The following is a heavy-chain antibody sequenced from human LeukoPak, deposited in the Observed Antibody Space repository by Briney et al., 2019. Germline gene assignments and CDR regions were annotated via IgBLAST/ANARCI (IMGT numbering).Heavy chain of an antibody. Sequence: GGSLRLSCAASGFTFSSYAMSWVRQAPGKRLEWVSGTSGSGGTTEYADSVKGRFTISRDNSKNTLYLQMNSLRAEDTAVYYCAKVRPTVVVAATRGAFDYWGQGAQVTVSS. D-gene: IGHD2-15*01. CDR3: AKVRPTVVVAATRGAFDY. CDR2: TSGSGGTT. J-gene: IGHJ4*02. V-gene: IGHV3-23*01. CDR1: GFTFSSYA.